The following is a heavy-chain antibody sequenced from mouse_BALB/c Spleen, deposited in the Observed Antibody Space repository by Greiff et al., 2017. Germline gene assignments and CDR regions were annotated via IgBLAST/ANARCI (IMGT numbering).Heavy chain of an antibody. CDR1: GDSITSGY. Sequence: EVQLKESGPSLVKPSQTLSLTCSVTGDSITSGYWNWIRKFPGNKLEYMGYISYSGSTYYNPSLKSRISITRDTSKNQYYLQLNSVTTEDTATYYCARSYYGNYGYFDVWGAGTTVTVSS. CDR3: ARSYYGNYGYFDV. V-gene: IGHV3-8*02. D-gene: IGHD2-10*01. J-gene: IGHJ1*01. CDR2: ISYSGST.